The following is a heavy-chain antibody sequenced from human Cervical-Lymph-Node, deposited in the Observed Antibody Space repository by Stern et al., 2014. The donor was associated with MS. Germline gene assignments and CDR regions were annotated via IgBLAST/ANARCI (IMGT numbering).Heavy chain of an antibody. CDR1: GFTFSSYS. CDR3: ARAGCSGGSCYHY. CDR2: ISSSSSYI. D-gene: IGHD2-15*01. Sequence: EVQLVESGGGLVKPGGSLRLSCAASGFTFSSYSMNWVRQAPGKGLAWVSSISSSSSYIYYADSVKGRFPISRDNAKNSLYLQMNSLRAEDTAVYYCARAGCSGGSCYHYWGQGTLVTVSS. V-gene: IGHV3-21*01. J-gene: IGHJ4*02.